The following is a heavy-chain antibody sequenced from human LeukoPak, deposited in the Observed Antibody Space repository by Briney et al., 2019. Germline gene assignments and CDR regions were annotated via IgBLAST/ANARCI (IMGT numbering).Heavy chain of an antibody. Sequence: GGSLRLSCAASGFTVNNNYMSWVPQAPGKGLERFPIIYNTGGKYYADSMKGRFTISRDNSENTLFLQMNSLRTEDTAVYYCARTLVETPIYDAFDIWGQGTKVTVSS. CDR3: ARTLVETPIYDAFDI. D-gene: IGHD2-2*02. V-gene: IGHV3-53*01. CDR2: IYNTGGK. CDR1: GFTVNNNY. J-gene: IGHJ3*02.